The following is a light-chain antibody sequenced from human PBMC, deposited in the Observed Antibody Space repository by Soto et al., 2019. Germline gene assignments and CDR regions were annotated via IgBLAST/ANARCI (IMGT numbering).Light chain of an antibody. CDR2: LEGSGSY. V-gene: IGLV4-60*02. J-gene: IGLJ1*01. CDR3: ETWDSNTHV. CDR1: SGHSSYI. Sequence: QSVLTQSSSASASLGSSVKLTCTLRSGHSSYIIAWHQQQPGKAPRYLMKLEGSGSYNKGSGVPDRFSGSSSGADRYLTIANLQFEDEADYYCETWDSNTHVFGTGTKLTVL.